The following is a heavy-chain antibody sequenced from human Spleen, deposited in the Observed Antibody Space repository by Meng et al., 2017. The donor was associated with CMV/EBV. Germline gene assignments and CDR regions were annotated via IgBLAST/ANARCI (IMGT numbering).Heavy chain of an antibody. V-gene: IGHV4-39*07. CDR1: GGSIKGSSCY. CDR2: SDYSESA. D-gene: IGHD3-3*01. CDR3: ARAGIIGVVGWGFDP. J-gene: IGHJ5*02. Sequence: SGGSIKGSSCYWEWLGKGPGWGLGRIGSSDYSESAYSDQCLKSLSSKSLETSKNQFSLKLSAETAAEKAGYNCARAGIIGVVGWGFDPWGQGTLVTVSS.